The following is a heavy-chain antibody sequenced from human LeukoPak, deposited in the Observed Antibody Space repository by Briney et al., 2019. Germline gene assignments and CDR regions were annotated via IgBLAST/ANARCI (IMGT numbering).Heavy chain of an antibody. V-gene: IGHV1-18*01. CDR2: ISAYNGNT. D-gene: IGHD3-10*01. CDR3: ARDRNYYGSGSYGGVWFDP. CDR1: GYTFTSYG. Sequence: ASVKVSCKASGYTFTSYGISWVRQAPGQGLEWMGWISAYNGNTNYAQKLQGRVTMTTDTSTSTAYMELRSLRSDDTAVYYCARDRNYYGSGSYGGVWFDPWGQGTLVTVSS. J-gene: IGHJ5*02.